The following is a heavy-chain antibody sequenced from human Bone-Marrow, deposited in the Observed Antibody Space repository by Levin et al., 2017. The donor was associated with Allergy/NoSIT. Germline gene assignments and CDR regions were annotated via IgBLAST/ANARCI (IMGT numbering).Heavy chain of an antibody. CDR2: ISHDGSDK. Sequence: GESLKISCVGSGFTFKDYAMHWVRQAPGKGLEWLALISHDGSDKYHAGSVRGRFTISRDNSNNTLYLHLNSLRHDDTATYYCAREWEQRRTDYWGQGTLVAVSA. J-gene: IGHJ4*02. CDR1: GFTFKDYA. D-gene: IGHD1-26*01. CDR3: AREWEQRRTDY. V-gene: IGHV3-30-3*01.